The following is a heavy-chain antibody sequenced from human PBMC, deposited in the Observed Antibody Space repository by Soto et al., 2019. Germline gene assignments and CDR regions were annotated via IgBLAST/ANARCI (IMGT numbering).Heavy chain of an antibody. D-gene: IGHD4-17*01. V-gene: IGHV3-30-3*01. CDR3: ARGVDYGAAKWFDP. J-gene: IGHJ5*02. CDR2: ISYHGSNK. Sequence: GGSLRLSCAAPGFTFSNYDMHWVRQAPGKGLEWVAFISYHGSNKYYADSVKGRLTISRDNSENTLYLQMNSLRPEDTALYYCARGVDYGAAKWFDPWGQGTLVTVSS. CDR1: GFTFSNYD.